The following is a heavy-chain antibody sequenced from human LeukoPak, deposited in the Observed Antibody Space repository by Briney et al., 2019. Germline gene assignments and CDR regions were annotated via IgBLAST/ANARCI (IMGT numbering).Heavy chain of an antibody. CDR3: ARGYCTNGVCSSDYFDY. CDR1: GGSISSGGYY. CDR2: IYNSGST. J-gene: IGHJ4*02. D-gene: IGHD2-8*01. Sequence: SETLSLTCTVSGGSISSGGYYWNWIRQHPGKGLEWIGYIYNSGSTYYNPSLKSRSAISVDTSKNQFSLKLSSVTAADTAVYYCARGYCTNGVCSSDYFDYWGQGTLVTVSS. V-gene: IGHV4-31*03.